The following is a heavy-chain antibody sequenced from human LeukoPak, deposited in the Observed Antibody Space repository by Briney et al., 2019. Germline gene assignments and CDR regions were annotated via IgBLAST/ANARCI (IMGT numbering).Heavy chain of an antibody. V-gene: IGHV4-30-4*01. CDR2: IYYSGST. Sequence: SETLSLTCTVSGGSISSGDYYWSWTRQPPGKGLEWIGYIYYSGSTYYIPSLKSRITISVDTPKNQFSLKLSSVTAADTAVYYCARALAQGYCSGGSCSDDRYYFDYWGQGTLVTVSS. CDR1: GGSISSGDYY. CDR3: ARALAQGYCSGGSCSDDRYYFDY. D-gene: IGHD2-15*01. J-gene: IGHJ4*02.